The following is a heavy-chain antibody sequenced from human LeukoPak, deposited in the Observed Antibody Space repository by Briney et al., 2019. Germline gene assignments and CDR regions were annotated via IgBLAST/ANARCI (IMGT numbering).Heavy chain of an antibody. CDR3: ARAEFS. J-gene: IGHJ5*02. Sequence: PSQTLSLTCTVSGDSISSGDVFWSWIRQPPGKGLEWVGYINYSGSSYYNPSLKSRDTTSVDTSKRQFSLKLNSVTAADTAVYYCARAEFSWGQGTLVTVSS. D-gene: IGHD1-14*01. CDR1: GDSISSGDVF. V-gene: IGHV4-30-4*01. CDR2: INYSGSS.